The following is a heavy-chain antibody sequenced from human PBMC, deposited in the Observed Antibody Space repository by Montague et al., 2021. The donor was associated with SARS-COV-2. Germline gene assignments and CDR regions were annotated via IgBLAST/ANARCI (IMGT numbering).Heavy chain of an antibody. V-gene: IGHV3-53*01. CDR2: IYSGGST. CDR3: ARGGHSSSWYYYYGMDV. D-gene: IGHD6-13*01. Sequence: SLRLSCAASGFTVSSNYMSWVRQAPGKGLEWVSVIYSGGSTYYADSVKGRFTISRGNSKNTLYLQMNSLRAEDTAVYYCARGGHSSSWYYYYGMDVWGQGTTVTVSS. J-gene: IGHJ6*02. CDR1: GFTVSSNY.